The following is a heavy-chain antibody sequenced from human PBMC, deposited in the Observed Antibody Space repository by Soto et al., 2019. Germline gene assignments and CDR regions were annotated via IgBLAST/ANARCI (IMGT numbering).Heavy chain of an antibody. Sequence: GSLRLSCAAFGFTYRSYDMHWVRHVPGKGLEWVSSLGGAGAREYAGSVRGRFTISRDNAKSSLYLQMDSLRVADTAVYYCTRATFGVGMDLWGQGTPVTVSS. CDR3: TRATFGVGMDL. CDR1: GFTYRSYD. D-gene: IGHD3-10*01. CDR2: LGGAGAR. V-gene: IGHV3-13*01. J-gene: IGHJ6*02.